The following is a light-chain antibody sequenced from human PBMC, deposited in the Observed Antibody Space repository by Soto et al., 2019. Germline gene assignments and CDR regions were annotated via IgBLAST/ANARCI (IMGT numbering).Light chain of an antibody. Sequence: QSALTQPASVSGSPGQSITISCTGTSSDVGGYNAVYWYQQHPGKAPKLMIYDVSNRPSGASDRFSGSKSGNTASLTISGLHAEDEAAYDCGSYASGGAYVFGTGTKLTVL. V-gene: IGLV2-14*01. CDR1: SSDVGGYNA. CDR2: DVS. CDR3: GSYASGGAYV. J-gene: IGLJ1*01.